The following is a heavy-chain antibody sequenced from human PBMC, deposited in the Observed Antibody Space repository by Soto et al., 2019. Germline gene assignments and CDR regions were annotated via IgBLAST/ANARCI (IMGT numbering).Heavy chain of an antibody. CDR2: IRSRANNFAT. V-gene: IGHV3-73*02. CDR1: GFIFSGSA. CDR3: ARGQGAAIGDYYYHGMDV. Sequence: EVQLVESGGGLGQPGGSLKLSCAASGFIFSGSAIHWVRQASGKGLEWVGRIRSRANNFATSSAASVKGRFTFSRDDSKNKAYLQMNTLKPEDTAVYYCARGQGAAIGDYYYHGMDVWGQGTTVTVSS. J-gene: IGHJ6*02. D-gene: IGHD2-2*02.